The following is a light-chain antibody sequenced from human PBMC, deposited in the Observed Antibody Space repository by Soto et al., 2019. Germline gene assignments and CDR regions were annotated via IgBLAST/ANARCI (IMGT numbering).Light chain of an antibody. V-gene: IGLV3-21*04. J-gene: IGLJ1*01. CDR1: NIGNKR. Sequence: SYELTQSPSVSVAPEKTATITCGGNNIGNKRVHWYRQKPGQAPVLLISYDSDRPSGIPERFSGSNSGNTATLTISRVEAGDEADYYCQVWDIMTDNYVLGRGTKLTVL. CDR2: YDS. CDR3: QVWDIMTDNYV.